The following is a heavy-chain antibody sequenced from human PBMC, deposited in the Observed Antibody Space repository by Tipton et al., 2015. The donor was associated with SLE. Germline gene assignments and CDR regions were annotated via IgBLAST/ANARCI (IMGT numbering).Heavy chain of an antibody. D-gene: IGHD6-13*01. V-gene: IGHV4-4*07. CDR3: ARLCCIASSCTGYFHH. CDR1: GGSFSGYY. J-gene: IGHJ1*01. Sequence: TLSLTCAVYGGSFSGYYWSWIRQPPGKGLEWIGRIYTSGRVHTTGSTNYNPSLKSRVTISADASKNQFSLRLTSVTAADTAVYYCARLCCIASSCTGYFHHWGQGALVTVSS. CDR2: IYTSGRVHTTGST.